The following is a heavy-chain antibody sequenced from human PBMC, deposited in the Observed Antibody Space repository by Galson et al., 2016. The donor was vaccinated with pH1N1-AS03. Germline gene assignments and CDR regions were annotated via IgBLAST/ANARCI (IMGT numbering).Heavy chain of an antibody. V-gene: IGHV3-48*03. D-gene: IGHD2-15*01. CDR1: GLTFRSNG. CDR2: VNTRGDTI. Sequence: SLRLSCAASGLTFRSNGMSWVRQARGKGLEWVAFVNTRGDTIHYADSLKGRFTISRDNAKNGLYLQMNSLRAEDTAVYYCVTDGTFGSTIEHWGQGTLVTVSS. J-gene: IGHJ4*02. CDR3: VTDGTFGSTIEH.